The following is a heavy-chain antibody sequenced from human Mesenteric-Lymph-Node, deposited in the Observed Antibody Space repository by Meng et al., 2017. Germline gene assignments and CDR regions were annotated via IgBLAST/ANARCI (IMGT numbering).Heavy chain of an antibody. CDR2: IKPSGEIT. J-gene: IGHJ5*02. V-gene: IGHV1-46*01. D-gene: IGHD6-19*01. CDR1: GYSCTHNY. CDR3: ARGFGSSGWDRFDP. Sequence: VEMGQCGAEVKKPGASVKVSGNASGYSCTHNYLHWVRQAPGQGLEWMEIIKPSGEITTYAQRFQGKLTMTTDTSTTTVYMELNSLRSEDTAVYYCARGFGSSGWDRFDPWGQGTLVTVSS.